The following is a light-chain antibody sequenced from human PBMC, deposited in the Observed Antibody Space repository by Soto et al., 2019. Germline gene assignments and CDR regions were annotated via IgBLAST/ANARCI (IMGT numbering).Light chain of an antibody. J-gene: IGKJ5*01. CDR1: QTISSW. Sequence: DIQMPPSPSNLSGSGGARVTIPCRARQTISSWLAWYQQKPGKAPKLLIYKASTVKSGVPSRFSGSGFGTDFTLTISSPQTEDFATYYCQQNYSPPPITVGQGTRLEI. CDR2: KAS. V-gene: IGKV1-5*03. CDR3: QQNYSPPPIT.